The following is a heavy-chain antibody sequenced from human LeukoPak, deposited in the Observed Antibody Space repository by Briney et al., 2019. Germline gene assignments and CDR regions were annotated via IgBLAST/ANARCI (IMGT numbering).Heavy chain of an antibody. D-gene: IGHD3-22*01. J-gene: IGHJ3*02. CDR3: ARGPWTMHRDSSGDDAFDI. CDR1: GFTFSDYY. CDR2: ISSSGSTI. Sequence: GGSLRLSCAASGFTFSDYYMSWIRQAPGKGLEWVSYISSSGSTIYYADSVKGRFTISRDNAKNSLYLQMNSLRAEDTAVYHCARGPWTMHRDSSGDDAFDIWGQGTLVTVSS. V-gene: IGHV3-11*01.